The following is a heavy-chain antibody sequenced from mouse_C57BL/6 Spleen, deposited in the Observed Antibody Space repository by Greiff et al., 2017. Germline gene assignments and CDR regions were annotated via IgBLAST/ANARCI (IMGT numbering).Heavy chain of an antibody. Sequence: EVKLMESEGGLVQPGSSMKLSCTASGFTFSDYYMAWVRQVPEKGLEWVANINYDGSSTYYLDSLKSRFIISRDNEKNILYLQMSSLKSEDTATYYCARVHSNYGGFAYWGQGTLVTVSA. V-gene: IGHV5-16*01. J-gene: IGHJ3*01. D-gene: IGHD2-5*01. CDR3: ARVHSNYGGFAY. CDR1: GFTFSDYY. CDR2: INYDGSST.